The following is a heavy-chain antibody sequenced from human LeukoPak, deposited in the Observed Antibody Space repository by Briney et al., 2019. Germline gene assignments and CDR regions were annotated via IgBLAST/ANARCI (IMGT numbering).Heavy chain of an antibody. CDR1: GGSFSGYY. CDR2: INHSGRT. Sequence: PSETLSLTCAVYGGSFSGYYWSWIRQPPGKGLEWIGEINHSGRTNYNPSLKSRVTISVDTSKNQFSLKLSSVTAADTAVYYCARGRVGTYYYYGMDVWGKGTTVTVSS. CDR3: ARGRVGTYYYYGMDV. J-gene: IGHJ6*04. V-gene: IGHV4-34*01. D-gene: IGHD2-2*01.